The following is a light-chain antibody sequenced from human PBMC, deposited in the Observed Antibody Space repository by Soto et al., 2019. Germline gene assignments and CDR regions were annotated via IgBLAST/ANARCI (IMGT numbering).Light chain of an antibody. Sequence: QSVLTKQPSVSGAPGQRVTISFTGSSSNIGAGYDVHWYQQLPGTAPKLLIYGNSNRPSGVPDRFSGSKSGTSASLAITGLQAEDEADYYCQSYDSSLSGSVFGGGTQLTVL. CDR2: GNS. CDR1: SSNIGAGYD. J-gene: IGLJ2*01. V-gene: IGLV1-40*01. CDR3: QSYDSSLSGSV.